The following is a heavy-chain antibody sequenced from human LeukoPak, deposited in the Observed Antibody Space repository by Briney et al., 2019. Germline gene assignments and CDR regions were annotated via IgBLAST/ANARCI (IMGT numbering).Heavy chain of an antibody. Sequence: GESLKISCKGSGYSFTSYWISWVRQMPGKGLEWMGRIDPSVSYTNYSPSFQGHVTISADKSISTAYLQWSSLKASDTAMYYCARIYSPYYDSSGYYPGDWFDPWGQGTLVTVSS. J-gene: IGHJ5*02. CDR2: IDPSVSYT. CDR1: GYSFTSYW. CDR3: ARIYSPYYDSSGYYPGDWFDP. D-gene: IGHD3-22*01. V-gene: IGHV5-10-1*01.